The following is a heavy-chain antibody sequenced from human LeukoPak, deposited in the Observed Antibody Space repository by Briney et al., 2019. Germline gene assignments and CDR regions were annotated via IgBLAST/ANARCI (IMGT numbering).Heavy chain of an antibody. CDR1: GFTFSSYS. CDR3: ARDPRAHAFDI. CDR2: ISSSSSYI. V-gene: IGHV3-21*01. Sequence: GGSLRLSCAASGFTFSSYSMNWVRQAPGKGLEWVSSISSSSSYIHYADSVKGRFTISRDNAKNSLYLQMNSLRAEDTAVYYCARDPRAHAFDIWGQGTMVTVSS. J-gene: IGHJ3*02.